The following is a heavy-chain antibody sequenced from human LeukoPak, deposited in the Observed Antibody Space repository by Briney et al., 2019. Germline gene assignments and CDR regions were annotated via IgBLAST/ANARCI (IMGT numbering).Heavy chain of an antibody. CDR2: ISGSGGST. CDR3: AKHQYYYDSSGDNWFDP. J-gene: IGHJ5*02. V-gene: IGHV3-23*01. Sequence: GGSLRLSCAASGFTFSSYAMSWVRRAPGKGLEWVSAISGSGGSTYYADSVKGRFTISRDNSKNTLYLQMNSLRAEDTAVYYCAKHQYYYDSSGDNWFDPWGQGTLVTVSS. CDR1: GFTFSSYA. D-gene: IGHD3-22*01.